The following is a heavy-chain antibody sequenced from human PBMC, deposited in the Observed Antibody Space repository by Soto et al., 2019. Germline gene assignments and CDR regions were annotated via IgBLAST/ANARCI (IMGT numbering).Heavy chain of an antibody. V-gene: IGHV4-59*08. J-gene: IGHJ6*03. CDR1: GGSISNYY. CDR3: ARRRDYMDV. Sequence: SETLSLTCTVSGGSISNYYWSWIRQPPGKGLEWIGYIYYSGSTNYNPSLQSRVTISIDTSKNQFSLKLSSVTTADTAVYYCARRRDYMDVWGKGTTVTVSS. CDR2: IYYSGST.